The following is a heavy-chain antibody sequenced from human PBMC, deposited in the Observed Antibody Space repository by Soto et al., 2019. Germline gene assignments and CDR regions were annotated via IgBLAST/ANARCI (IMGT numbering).Heavy chain of an antibody. CDR1: GFAFDDYA. V-gene: IGHV3-9*01. J-gene: IGHJ6*02. Sequence: PGGSLRLSCAASGFAFDDYAMLWVRQAPGKGLEWVSGMSWNSGSIGYADSVKGRFTISRDNAKNSLYLQMNSLRPEDTALYYCAKEMYYYDGSGYYYYYNMDVWGQGTTVTVSS. CDR3: AKEMYYYDGSGYYYYYNMDV. D-gene: IGHD3-22*01. CDR2: MSWNSGSI.